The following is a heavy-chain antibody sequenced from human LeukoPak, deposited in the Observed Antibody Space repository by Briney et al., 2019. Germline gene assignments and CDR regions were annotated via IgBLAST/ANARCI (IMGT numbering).Heavy chain of an antibody. CDR3: ARAGKLRMITFGVVSWEANYFDY. CDR2: IIPIFGTA. V-gene: IGHV1-69*01. D-gene: IGHD3-16*01. CDR1: GGTFSSYA. J-gene: IGHJ4*02. Sequence: GASVKVSCKASGGTFSSYAISWVRQAPGQGLEWMGGIIPIFGTANYAQKFQGRVTITADESTSTAYMELSSLRSEDTAVYYCARAGKLRMITFGVVSWEANYFDYWGQGTLVTVSS.